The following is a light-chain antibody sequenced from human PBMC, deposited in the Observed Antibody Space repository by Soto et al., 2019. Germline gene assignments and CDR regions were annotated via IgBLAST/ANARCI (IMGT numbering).Light chain of an antibody. CDR3: QSYDSSTVV. Sequence: NFMLTQPHSVSESPGKTVTISCTRSSGSIASNYVQWYQQRPGSAPTTVIYEDNQRPSGVPDRFSGSIDSSSNSASLTISGLTTEDEADYSCQSYDSSTVVFGGGTKLTVL. V-gene: IGLV6-57*04. CDR1: SGSIASNY. CDR2: EDN. J-gene: IGLJ2*01.